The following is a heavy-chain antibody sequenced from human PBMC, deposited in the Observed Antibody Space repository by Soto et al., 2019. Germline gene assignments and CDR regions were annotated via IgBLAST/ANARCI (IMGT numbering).Heavy chain of an antibody. V-gene: IGHV3-33*08. J-gene: IGHJ4*02. D-gene: IGHD6-19*01. CDR2: IRYDGSNK. CDR3: ARYTSGWDFDY. CDR1: GFTFSSYG. Sequence: PGGSLRLSCAASGFTFSSYGMHWVRQAPGKGLEWVAVIRYDGSNKYYADSVKGRFTISRDNSKNTLYLQMNSLRDEDTAVYYCARYTSGWDFDYWGQGTMVTVPQ.